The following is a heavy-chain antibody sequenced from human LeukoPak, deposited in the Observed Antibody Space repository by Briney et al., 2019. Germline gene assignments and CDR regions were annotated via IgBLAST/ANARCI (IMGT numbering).Heavy chain of an antibody. J-gene: IGHJ6*02. CDR1: GFTFSNYG. D-gene: IGHD6-19*01. V-gene: IGHV3-33*06. Sequence: GRSLRLSCAASGFTFSNYGMHWVRQAPGKGLEWVAIIWYDGATQYYIDSVRGRFTISRDNSKNTLYLQMDSLRAEDTAVYHCAKRGAVAGTLSYYAMDVWGQGTTVTVS. CDR3: AKRGAVAGTLSYYAMDV. CDR2: IWYDGATQ.